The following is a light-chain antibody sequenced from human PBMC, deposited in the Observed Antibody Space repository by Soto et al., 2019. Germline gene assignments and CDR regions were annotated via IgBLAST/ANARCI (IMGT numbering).Light chain of an antibody. V-gene: IGKV3-20*01. CDR1: QTISSGF. CDR3: QQYSSSPRT. CDR2: DAS. Sequence: EIVLTQSAGILYLSPWDRATLSCRASQTISSGFLAWYQQKVGQAPRLLIYDASNRATGVPDRFSGSGSGTDFSLTISRLEPEDFAVYHCQQYSSSPRTFGQGTRLEIK. J-gene: IGKJ5*01.